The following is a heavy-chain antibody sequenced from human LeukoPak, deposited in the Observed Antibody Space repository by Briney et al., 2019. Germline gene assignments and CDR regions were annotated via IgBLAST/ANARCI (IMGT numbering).Heavy chain of an antibody. J-gene: IGHJ5*02. CDR2: ISAYNGNT. V-gene: IGHV1-18*01. Sequence: ASVKVSCKASGYTFTSYGISWVRQAPGQGLEWMGWISAYNGNTNYAQKLQGRVTMTTDTSTSTAYMELRSLRSDDTAVYYCARDFIVATKGWFDPWGQGTLVTVSS. D-gene: IGHD5-12*01. CDR1: GYTFTSYG. CDR3: ARDFIVATKGWFDP.